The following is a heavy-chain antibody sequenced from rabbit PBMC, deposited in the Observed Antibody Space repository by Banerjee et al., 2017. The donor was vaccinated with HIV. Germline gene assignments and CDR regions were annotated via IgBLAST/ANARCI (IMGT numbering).Heavy chain of an antibody. D-gene: IGHD1-1*01. Sequence: EESGGGLVQPEGSLTLTCKASGFTFSSYWICWVRQAPGKGLEWIGCIYINNGHVDYASWAKGRFTISKTSSTTVTLQMTSLTAADTATYFCARWNNNGVGYRLWGPGTLVTVS. J-gene: IGHJ6*01. CDR1: GFTFSSYW. CDR3: ARWNNNGVGYRL. V-gene: IGHV1S45*01. CDR2: IYINNGHV.